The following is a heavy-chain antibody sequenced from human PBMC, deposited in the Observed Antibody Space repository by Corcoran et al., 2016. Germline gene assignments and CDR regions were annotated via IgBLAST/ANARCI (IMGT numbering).Heavy chain of an antibody. V-gene: IGHV3-21*01. Sequence: EVQLVESGGGLVKPGGSLRLSCAASGFTFSSYSMNWVRQAPGKGLEWVSSISSSSSYIYYADSGKGRFTISRDNAKNSLYLQMNSLIAEYTAVYYCARDKVDYDFGSGRGGEFWCDPWGQGTLGTGSS. CDR1: GFTFSSYS. D-gene: IGHD3-3*01. CDR2: ISSSSSYI. CDR3: ARDKVDYDFGSGRGGEFWCDP. J-gene: IGHJ5*02.